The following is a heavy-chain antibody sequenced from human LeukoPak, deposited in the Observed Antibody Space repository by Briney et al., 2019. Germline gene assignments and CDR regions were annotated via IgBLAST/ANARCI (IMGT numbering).Heavy chain of an antibody. V-gene: IGHV5-51*01. Sequence: GESLKISSKASGYSFTSFWIGWVRQMPGRGLEWMGIIYPGDSDTRFSPSFQGQVTISADKSISTAYLQWNSLNGPDTAIYYCARHLFSLVAAIEGAFDIWGQGTMVTVSS. CDR3: ARHLFSLVAAIEGAFDI. D-gene: IGHD5-12*01. CDR1: GYSFTSFW. CDR2: IYPGDSDT. J-gene: IGHJ3*02.